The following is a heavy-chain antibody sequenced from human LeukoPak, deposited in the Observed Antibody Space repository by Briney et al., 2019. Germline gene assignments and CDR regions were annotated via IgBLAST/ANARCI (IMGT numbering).Heavy chain of an antibody. D-gene: IGHD1-26*01. CDR2: IYYSGST. CDR1: GGSISSSSYY. CDR3: ARGQWELPGYYYMDV. J-gene: IGHJ6*03. V-gene: IGHV4-39*01. Sequence: SETLSLTCTVSGGSISSSSYYWGWIRQPPGKGLEWIGSIYYSGSTYYNPSLKSRVTISVDTSKNQFSLKLSSVTAADTAVYYCARGQWELPGYYYMDVWGKGTTVTVSS.